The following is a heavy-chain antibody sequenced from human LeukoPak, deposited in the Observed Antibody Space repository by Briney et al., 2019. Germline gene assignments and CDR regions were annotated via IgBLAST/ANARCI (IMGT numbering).Heavy chain of an antibody. V-gene: IGHV3-30-3*01. J-gene: IGHJ4*02. CDR1: GFTFSSYA. CDR3: ARAPIAAARGYYFDY. CDR2: ISYDGSNK. Sequence: GGSLRLSCAASGFTFSSYAMHWVRQAPGKGLEWVAVISYDGSNKYYADSVKGRFTISRDNSKNTLYLQMNSLRAEDTAVYYCARAPIAAARGYYFDYWGQGTLVTVSS. D-gene: IGHD6-13*01.